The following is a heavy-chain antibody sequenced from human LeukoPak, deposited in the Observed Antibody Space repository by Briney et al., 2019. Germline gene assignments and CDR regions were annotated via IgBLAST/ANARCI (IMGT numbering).Heavy chain of an antibody. CDR2: ISGSGHYT. J-gene: IGHJ6*03. D-gene: IGHD3-16*01. V-gene: IGHV3-23*01. CDR3: AKDGSWGDYYFYFYIDV. Sequence: GGSLRLSCEVSGFTFGNYAMSWVRQAPGKGLEWISGISGSGHYTYTADSLKGRFTISRDNSKNTLHLQMNSLRAEDTALYYCAKDGSWGDYYFYFYIDVWGKGTTVTVSS. CDR1: GFTFGNYA.